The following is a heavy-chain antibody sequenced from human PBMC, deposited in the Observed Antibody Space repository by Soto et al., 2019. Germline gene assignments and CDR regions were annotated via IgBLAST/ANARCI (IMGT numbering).Heavy chain of an antibody. J-gene: IGHJ5*02. CDR2: VDGSGTIA. Sequence: GGSLRLSCVASGFTFNNYAITWVRQAPGKGLEWVSFVDGSGTIAFYADSVRGRFATSRDNSKNTLYLQVSSLRVEDTAVYYCAKALLRHGFWSGNLTGGFDPWGQGTLVTVSS. CDR3: AKALLRHGFWSGNLTGGFDP. CDR1: GFTFNNYA. D-gene: IGHD3-3*01. V-gene: IGHV3-23*01.